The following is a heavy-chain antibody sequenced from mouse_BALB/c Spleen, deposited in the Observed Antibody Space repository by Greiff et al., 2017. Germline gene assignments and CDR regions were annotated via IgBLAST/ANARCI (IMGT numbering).Heavy chain of an antibody. V-gene: IGHV5-12-1*01. CDR2: ISSGGGST. J-gene: IGHJ2*01. CDR1: GFAFSSYD. Sequence: EVKLMESGGGLVKPGGSLKLSCAASGFAFSSYDMSWVRQTPEKRLEWVAYISSGGGSTYYPDTVKGRFTISRDNAKNTLYLQMSSLKSEDTAMYYCARPFYYYGSSGFDYWGQGTTLTVSS. D-gene: IGHD1-1*01. CDR3: ARPFYYYGSSGFDY.